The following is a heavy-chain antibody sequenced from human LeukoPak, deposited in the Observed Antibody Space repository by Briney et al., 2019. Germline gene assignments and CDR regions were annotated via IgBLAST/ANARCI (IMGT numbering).Heavy chain of an antibody. J-gene: IGHJ3*02. Sequence: SETLSLTCTVSGGSISSYYWSWIRQPPGKGLEWIGYIYFSGSTNYNPSLKSRVTISVDTSKNQFSLNLSSVTAADTAVYYCAREGYDSGSYFAFDIWGQGIMVTVSS. CDR2: IYFSGST. CDR3: AREGYDSGSYFAFDI. D-gene: IGHD3-22*01. V-gene: IGHV4-59*12. CDR1: GGSISSYY.